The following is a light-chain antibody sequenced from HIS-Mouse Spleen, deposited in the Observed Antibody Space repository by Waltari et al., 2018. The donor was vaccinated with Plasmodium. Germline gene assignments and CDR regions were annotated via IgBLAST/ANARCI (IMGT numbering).Light chain of an antibody. Sequence: DIQMTQSLSSLSASVGDRVTITCQASQDISNYLNCYQQKPGKAPKFLIYDASNLETGVPSRFSGSGSGTDFTFTISSLQPEDIATYYCQQYDNLPTFGQGTRLEL. CDR3: QQYDNLPT. J-gene: IGKJ5*01. CDR1: QDISNY. CDR2: DAS. V-gene: IGKV1-33*01.